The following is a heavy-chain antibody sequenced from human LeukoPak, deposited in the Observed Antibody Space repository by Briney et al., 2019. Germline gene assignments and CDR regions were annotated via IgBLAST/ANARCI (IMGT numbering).Heavy chain of an antibody. J-gene: IGHJ4*02. V-gene: IGHV3-74*01. Sequence: PGGSLRLSXAASGFTFISYWMHWVRQAPGKGLVWVSRINSDGSSTSYADSVKGRFTISRDNAKNTLYLQMNSLRAEDTAVYYCARDQYSYGSVDYWGQGTLVTVSS. D-gene: IGHD5-18*01. CDR2: INSDGSST. CDR3: ARDQYSYGSVDY. CDR1: GFTFISYW.